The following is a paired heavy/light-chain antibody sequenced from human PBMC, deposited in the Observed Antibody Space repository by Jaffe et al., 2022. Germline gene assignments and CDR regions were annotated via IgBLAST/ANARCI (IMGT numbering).Light chain of an antibody. Sequence: EIVLTQSPGTLSLSPGERATLSCRASQSVSSSYLAWYQQKPGQAPRLLIYGASSRATGIPDRFSGSGSGTDFTLTISRLEPEDFAVYYCQQYGSSPLLTLPRFNTFGQGTKLEIK. CDR3: QQYGSSPLLTLPRFNT. V-gene: IGKV3-20*01. CDR2: GAS. CDR1: QSVSSSY. J-gene: IGKJ2*01.
Heavy chain of an antibody. CDR3: ARLDFRARVSEEDIVVVVAATPTGGFDY. V-gene: IGHV4-34*01. Sequence: QVQLQQWGAGLLKPSETLSLTCAVYGGSFSGYYWSWIRQPPGKGLEWIGEINHSGSTNYNPSLKSRVTISVDTSKNQFSLKLSSVTAADTAVYYCARLDFRARVSEEDIVVVVAATPTGGFDYWGQGTLVTVSS. CDR2: INHSGST. D-gene: IGHD2-15*01. CDR1: GGSFSGYY. J-gene: IGHJ4*02.